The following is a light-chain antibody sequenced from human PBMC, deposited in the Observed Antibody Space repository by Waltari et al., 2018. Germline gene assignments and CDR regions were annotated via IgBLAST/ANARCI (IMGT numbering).Light chain of an antibody. V-gene: IGKV3-15*01. CDR3: QQYNNWPPVT. J-gene: IGKJ1*01. CDR1: QSVSSN. Sequence: IVMTQSPATLSVSPGERATLSCRASQSVSSNLAWYQQKPGQAPRLLIYGASTRATGIPARFSGSGSGTEFTLTISSMQSEDFAVYYCQQYNNWPPVTFGQGTKVEIK. CDR2: GAS.